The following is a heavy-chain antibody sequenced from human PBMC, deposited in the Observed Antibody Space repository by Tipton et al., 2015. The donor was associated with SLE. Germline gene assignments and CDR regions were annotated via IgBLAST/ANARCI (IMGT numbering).Heavy chain of an antibody. J-gene: IGHJ6*03. CDR2: IYYSGST. V-gene: IGHV4-59*01. D-gene: IGHD3-3*01. CDR1: GGSISSYY. CDR3: ARGGGIRFLEWDYYYMDV. Sequence: TLSLTCTVSGGSISSYYWSWIRQPPGKGLEWIGYIYYSGSTNYNPSLKSRVTISVDTSKNQFSLKLSSVTAADTAVYYFARGGGIRFLEWDYYYMDVWGKGTTVTVSS.